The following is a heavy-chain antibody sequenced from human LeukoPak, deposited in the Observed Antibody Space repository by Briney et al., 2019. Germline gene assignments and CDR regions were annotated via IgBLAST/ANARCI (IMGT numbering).Heavy chain of an antibody. V-gene: IGHV4-30-2*01. J-gene: IGHJ4*02. CDR3: ARAQMATIALDY. D-gene: IGHD5-24*01. Sequence: KPSETLSLTCAVSGGSISSGGYSWSWIRQPPGKGLEWIGYIYHSGSTYYNPSLKSRVTISVDRSKNQFSLKLSSVTAADTAVYYCARAQMATIALDYWGQGTLVTVSS. CDR1: GGSISSGGYS. CDR2: IYHSGST.